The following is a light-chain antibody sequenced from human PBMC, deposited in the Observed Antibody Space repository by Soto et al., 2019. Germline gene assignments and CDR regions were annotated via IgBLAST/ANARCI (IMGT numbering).Light chain of an antibody. J-gene: IGLJ1*01. Sequence: QSALTQPASVSGSPGQSITISCTGTTSDVGSYSLVSWYQQHPGKAPKLMIYEGTKRPSGVSNRFSGSKSGNTASLTISGLQAEDEADYYCCSYAGSATYVFGTGTKLTAL. CDR1: TSDVGSYSL. V-gene: IGLV2-23*01. CDR3: CSYAGSATYV. CDR2: EGT.